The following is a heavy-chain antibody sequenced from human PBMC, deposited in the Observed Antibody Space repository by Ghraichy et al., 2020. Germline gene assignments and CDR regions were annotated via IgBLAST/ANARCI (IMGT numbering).Heavy chain of an antibody. D-gene: IGHD3-9*01. CDR3: AKSGDNDDAGCYH. Sequence: GESLNISCAASGFTFSTYVFNWVRQAPGEGLEYVSSISPDGRYTYYADSVKGRFTISRDNSRGTLYLEMNGLRAEDTAIYYCAKSGDNDDAGCYHWGQGTLVTVSS. CDR1: GFTFSTYV. V-gene: IGHV3-23*01. CDR2: ISPDGRYT. J-gene: IGHJ5*02.